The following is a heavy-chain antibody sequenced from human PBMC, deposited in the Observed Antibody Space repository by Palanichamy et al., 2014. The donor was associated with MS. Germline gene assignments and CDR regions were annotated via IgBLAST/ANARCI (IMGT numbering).Heavy chain of an antibody. CDR1: GFTFSSYG. J-gene: IGHJ4*02. V-gene: IGHV3-30*03. D-gene: IGHD6-6*01. CDR2: ISYDGSNK. Sequence: QVQLVESGGGVVQPGRSLRLSCAASGFTFSSYGMHWVRQAPGKGLEWVAVISYDGSNKYYADSVKGRFTISRDNSKNTLYLQMNSLRAEDTAVYYCAILPDLRIAARPVDYWGQGTLVTVSS. CDR3: AILPDLRIAARPVDY.